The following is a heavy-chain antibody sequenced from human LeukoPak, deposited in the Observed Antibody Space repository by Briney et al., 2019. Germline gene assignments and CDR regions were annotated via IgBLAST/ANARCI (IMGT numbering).Heavy chain of an antibody. D-gene: IGHD3-3*01. Sequence: SETLSLTCTVSGGSISRSNWWSWVRQPPGKGLEWIGEIYHSGSTNYNPSLKSRVIISVDKSKNQFSLKLSSVTAADTAVYYCAREDYDDSGAWYFDLWGRGTLVTVSS. CDR3: AREDYDDSGAWYFDL. V-gene: IGHV4-4*02. J-gene: IGHJ2*01. CDR1: GGSISRSNW. CDR2: IYHSGST.